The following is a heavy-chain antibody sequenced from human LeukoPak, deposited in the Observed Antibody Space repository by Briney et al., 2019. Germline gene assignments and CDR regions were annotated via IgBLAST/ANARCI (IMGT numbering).Heavy chain of an antibody. CDR1: GGSISGSSYY. V-gene: IGHV4-39*07. CDR3: ASTFWSGYYSHFDY. Sequence: SETLSLTCTVSGGSISGSSYYWGWIRQPPGRGLEWIGSIYYIGSTNYNPSLKSRVTISVDTSKNQFSLKLSSVTAADTAVYYCASTFWSGYYSHFDYWGQGTLVTVSS. J-gene: IGHJ4*02. D-gene: IGHD3-3*01. CDR2: IYYIGST.